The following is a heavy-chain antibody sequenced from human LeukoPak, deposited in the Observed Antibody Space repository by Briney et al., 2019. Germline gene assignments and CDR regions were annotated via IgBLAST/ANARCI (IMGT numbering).Heavy chain of an antibody. CDR2: IIPILGMA. J-gene: IGHJ4*02. Sequence: ASVKVSCKASGGTFSSYAISWVRQAPGQGLEWMGRIIPILGMANYAQKFQGRVTITADKSTSTAYMELSSLRSDDTAVYYCAREPLSDYYDSSGYLSYYFDYWGQGTLVTVSS. CDR1: GGTFSSYA. CDR3: AREPLSDYYDSSGYLSYYFDY. D-gene: IGHD3-22*01. V-gene: IGHV1-69*04.